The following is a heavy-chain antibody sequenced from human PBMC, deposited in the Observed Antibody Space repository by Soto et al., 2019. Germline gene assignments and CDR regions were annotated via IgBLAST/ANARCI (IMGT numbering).Heavy chain of an antibody. CDR2: IWYDGSNK. J-gene: IGHJ4*02. CDR3: ASAYGDYVAATAQ. V-gene: IGHV3-33*01. D-gene: IGHD4-17*01. Sequence: GGSLRLSCAASGFTFSSYGMHWVRQAPGKGLEWVAVIWYDGSNKYYADSVKGRFTISRDNSKNTLYLQMNSLRAEDTAVYYCASAYGDYVAATAQWGQGTLVTVSS. CDR1: GFTFSSYG.